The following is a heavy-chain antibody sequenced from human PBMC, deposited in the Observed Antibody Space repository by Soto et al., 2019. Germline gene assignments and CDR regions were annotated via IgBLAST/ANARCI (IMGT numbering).Heavy chain of an antibody. J-gene: IGHJ5*02. CDR1: GFTFSSYA. CDR3: AKDSLHARIAARPGNWFDP. CDR2: ISGSGGST. D-gene: IGHD6-6*01. Sequence: GGSLRLSCAASGFTFSSYAMSWVRQAPGKGLEWVSAISGSGGSTYYADSVKGRFTISRDNSKNTLYLQMNSLRAEDTAVYYCAKDSLHARIAARPGNWFDPWGQGTLVTVSS. V-gene: IGHV3-23*01.